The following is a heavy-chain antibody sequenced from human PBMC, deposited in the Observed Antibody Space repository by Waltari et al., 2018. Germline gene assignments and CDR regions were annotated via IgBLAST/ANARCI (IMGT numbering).Heavy chain of an antibody. Sequence: EVQLVESGGGLVQPGGSLRLSCAASGFTFSSYWMSWVRRAPGKGREWVANIKQDGSEKYYVDSVKGRFTISRDNAKNSLYLQMNSLRAEDTAVYYCATEPYSSSYYFDYWGQGTLVTVSS. CDR3: ATEPYSSSYYFDY. CDR1: GFTFSSYW. V-gene: IGHV3-7*01. CDR2: IKQDGSEK. D-gene: IGHD6-6*01. J-gene: IGHJ4*02.